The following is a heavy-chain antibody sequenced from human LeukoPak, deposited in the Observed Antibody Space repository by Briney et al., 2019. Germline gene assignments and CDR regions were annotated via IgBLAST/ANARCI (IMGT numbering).Heavy chain of an antibody. J-gene: IGHJ4*02. CDR3: ARADYDFWSGVPDY. Sequence: ASVKVSCKASGYTFTSYGISWVRQAPGQGLEWMGWISAYNGNTNYAQKLQGRVTMTTDTSTSTAYMELRSLRSDDTAVYYCARADYDFWSGVPDYWGQGTLVTVSS. D-gene: IGHD3-3*01. CDR1: GYTFTSYG. CDR2: ISAYNGNT. V-gene: IGHV1-18*01.